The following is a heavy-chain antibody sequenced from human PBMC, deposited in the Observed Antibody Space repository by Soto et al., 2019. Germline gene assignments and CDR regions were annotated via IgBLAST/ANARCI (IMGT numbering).Heavy chain of an antibody. D-gene: IGHD3-22*01. J-gene: IGHJ4*02. CDR1: GFTFSSYS. CDR3: ARDNGEYYDSSAFYHHFDY. CDR2: ISSSSGSI. V-gene: IGHV3-21*01. Sequence: NPGGSLRLSCAVSGFTFSSYSMNWVRQAPGKGLEWVSSISSSSGSIYYADSVKGRFTISRDNAKNSVYLQMDSLRAEDTAVYYCARDNGEYYDSSAFYHHFDYWGRGTLVTVSS.